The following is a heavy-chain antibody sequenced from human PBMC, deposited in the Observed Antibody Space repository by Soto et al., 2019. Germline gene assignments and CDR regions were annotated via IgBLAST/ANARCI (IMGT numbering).Heavy chain of an antibody. CDR1: GGSILSYY. CDR3: ATYDSTGKFDY. D-gene: IGHD3-22*01. V-gene: IGHV4-59*01. Sequence: QVQLQESGPGLVKPSETLSLTCTVSGGSILSYYWSWVRQPPGKELEYIGHVYYSGTTTYNPSLKRRVTMSXXTSKEQFSLKLTYVTAADTAVYYCATYDSTGKFDYWGQGILVTVSS. CDR2: VYYSGTT. J-gene: IGHJ4*02.